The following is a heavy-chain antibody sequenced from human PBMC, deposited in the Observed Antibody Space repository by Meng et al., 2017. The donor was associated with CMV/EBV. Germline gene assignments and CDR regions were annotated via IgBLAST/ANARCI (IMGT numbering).Heavy chain of an antibody. D-gene: IGHD1-26*01. CDR2: INHSGST. V-gene: IGHV4-34*01. CDR1: GGSFSGYY. Sequence: VQLPQWGAVTLKPSETLSLPCTCYGGSFSGYYWSWIRQPPGKGLEWIGEINHSGSTNYNPSLKSRVTISVDTSKNQFSLKLSSVTAADTAVYYCARGVGGWFDPWGQGTLVTVSS. CDR3: ARGVGGWFDP. J-gene: IGHJ5*02.